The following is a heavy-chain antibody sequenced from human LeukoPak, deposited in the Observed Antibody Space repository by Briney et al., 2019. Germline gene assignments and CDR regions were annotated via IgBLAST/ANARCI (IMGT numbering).Heavy chain of an antibody. D-gene: IGHD3-22*01. V-gene: IGHV1-2*02. J-gene: IGHJ4*02. CDR1: GYTFTGYY. CDR3: ARDHRVGVYYYDSSGYYYLLDY. Sequence: GASVKVSCKASGYTFTGYYMHWVRQAPGQGLEWMGCINPNSGGTNYAQKLQGRVPLTRDTSISTAYMELSRLRSDDTAVYYCARDHRVGVYYYDSSGYYYLLDYWGQETLATVSS. CDR2: INPNSGGT.